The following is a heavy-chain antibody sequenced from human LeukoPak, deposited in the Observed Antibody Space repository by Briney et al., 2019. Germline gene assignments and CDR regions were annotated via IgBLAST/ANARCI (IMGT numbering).Heavy chain of an antibody. Sequence: GGSLRLSCAASGFSFSDYYMTWIRQAPGKGLQWVSSISSDGGAMYYADSVKGRFTISRDNSKNTLYLQMNSLRAEDTAVYYCARDPASTNYYDSSGYFDYWGQGTLVTVSS. CDR3: ARDPASTNYYDSSGYFDY. CDR2: ISSDGGAM. J-gene: IGHJ4*02. V-gene: IGHV3-11*04. D-gene: IGHD3-22*01. CDR1: GFSFSDYY.